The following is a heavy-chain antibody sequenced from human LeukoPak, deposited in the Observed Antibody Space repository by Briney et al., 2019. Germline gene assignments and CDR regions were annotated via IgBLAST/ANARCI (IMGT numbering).Heavy chain of an antibody. CDR3: ARDPPNDFWSGGHGDYYMDV. D-gene: IGHD3-3*01. CDR2: IIPIFGTA. J-gene: IGHJ6*03. CDR1: GGTFSSYA. V-gene: IGHV1-69*05. Sequence: SVKVSCKASGGTFSSYAISWVRQAPGQGLEWMGGIIPIFGTANYAQKLQGRVTITTDESTSTAYMELSSLRSEDTAVYYCARDPPNDFWSGGHGDYYMDVWGKGTTVTVSS.